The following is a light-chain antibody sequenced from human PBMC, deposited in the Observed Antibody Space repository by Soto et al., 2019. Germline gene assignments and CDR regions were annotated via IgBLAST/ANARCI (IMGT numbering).Light chain of an antibody. Sequence: DIQMTQSPSSLSASVGDSVTISCRAGQTINTYLNWYQQKPGQAPKVLIFAISILQPGVPSRFRGSRSGTEFSLTISSLQPEDAATYYCQQSYSMPPWTFGQGTKVQIK. J-gene: IGKJ1*01. V-gene: IGKV1-39*01. CDR3: QQSYSMPPWT. CDR1: QTINTY. CDR2: AIS.